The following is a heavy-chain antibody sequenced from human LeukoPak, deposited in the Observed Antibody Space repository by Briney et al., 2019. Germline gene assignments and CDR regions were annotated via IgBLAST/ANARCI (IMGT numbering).Heavy chain of an antibody. V-gene: IGHV4-39*01. CDR2: IYYSGSN. D-gene: IGHD3-22*01. CDR1: GGSISSSSYY. Sequence: PSETLSLTCTVSGGSISSSSYYWGWIRQPPGQELEWIGSIYYSGSNYYNPSLKSRVTISVDTSKNQFSLKLSSVTAADPAVYYCARSEGRTDITMIVVVPGRCFDPWGQGTLVTVSS. CDR3: ARSEGRTDITMIVVVPGRCFDP. J-gene: IGHJ5*02.